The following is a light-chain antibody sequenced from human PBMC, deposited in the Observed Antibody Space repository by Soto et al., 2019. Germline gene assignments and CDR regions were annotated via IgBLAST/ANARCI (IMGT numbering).Light chain of an antibody. CDR3: TSYTPRSTFL. V-gene: IGLV2-14*03. Sequence: QSALTQPASVSGSPGQSITISCTGTSSDVGNYDYVSWYQQYPGKAPKLMIYAVSSRPSGVSNRFSGSKSGNTASLTISGFQAEAEAEYYYTSYTPRSTFLFGAGTKVTVL. CDR1: SSDVGNYDY. J-gene: IGLJ1*01. CDR2: AVS.